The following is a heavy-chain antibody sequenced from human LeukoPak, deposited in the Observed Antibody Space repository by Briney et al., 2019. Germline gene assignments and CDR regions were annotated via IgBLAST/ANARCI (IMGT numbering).Heavy chain of an antibody. Sequence: GGSLRLSCAASGFTFSSYAMSWVRQAPGKGLEWVSAISGSGGSAYYADSVKGRFTISRDNSKNTLYLQMNSLRAEDTAVYYCAKKSAAGITLSAFDIWGQGTMVTVSS. D-gene: IGHD3-10*01. V-gene: IGHV3-23*01. CDR3: AKKSAAGITLSAFDI. J-gene: IGHJ3*02. CDR1: GFTFSSYA. CDR2: ISGSGGSA.